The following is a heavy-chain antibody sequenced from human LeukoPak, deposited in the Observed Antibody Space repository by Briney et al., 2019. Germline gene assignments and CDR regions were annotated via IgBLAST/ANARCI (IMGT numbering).Heavy chain of an antibody. CDR1: GFTFSSYD. Sequence: PGGSLRLSCAASGFTFSSYDMHWVRQGTGRGLEWVSGIGTAGGTYFPGSVKGRFTISRENAKNSLYLQMNSLRVGDTAMYFCARRSHGLGSYSDAFDIWGQGTVVTVSS. J-gene: IGHJ3*02. CDR3: ARRSHGLGSYSDAFDI. V-gene: IGHV3-13*04. D-gene: IGHD3-10*01. CDR2: IGTAGGT.